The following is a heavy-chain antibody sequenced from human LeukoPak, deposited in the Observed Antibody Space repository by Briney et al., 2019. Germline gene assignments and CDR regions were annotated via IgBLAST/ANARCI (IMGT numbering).Heavy chain of an antibody. J-gene: IGHJ6*03. CDR1: GGSISSYY. D-gene: IGHD3-16*01. CDR2: IYYSGST. Sequence: SETLSLTCTVSGGSISSYYWSWIRQPPGKGLEWIGYIYYSGSTNYNPSLKSRVTISVDTSKNQFSLKLSSVTAADTAVYYCARLGAGVYYYYYYMDVWGKGTTVTVSS. CDR3: ARLGAGVYYYYYYMDV. V-gene: IGHV4-59*12.